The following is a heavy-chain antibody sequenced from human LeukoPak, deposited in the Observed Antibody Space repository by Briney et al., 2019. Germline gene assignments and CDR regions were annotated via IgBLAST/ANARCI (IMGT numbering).Heavy chain of an antibody. CDR3: ARDYYGSLWAFDY. V-gene: IGHV4-34*01. Sequence: PSETLSLTCAVYGGSFSGYYWSWIRQPPGKGLEWIGEINHSGSTNYNPSLKSRVTISVDTSKNQFSLKLSSVTAADTAVYYCARDYYGSLWAFDYWGQGTLVTVSS. D-gene: IGHD3-10*01. CDR1: GGSFSGYY. J-gene: IGHJ4*02. CDR2: INHSGST.